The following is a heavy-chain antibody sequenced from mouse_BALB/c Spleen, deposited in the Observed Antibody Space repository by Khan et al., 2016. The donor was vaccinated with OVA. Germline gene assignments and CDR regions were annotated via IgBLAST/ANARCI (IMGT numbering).Heavy chain of an antibody. CDR3: ARKNEGDNGNCKTMDY. Sequence: VQLQQSGAELVRPGTSVKVSCKASGYAFTNYLIEWVKQRPGQGLEWIGVINPGSGGPNYNEKFKGKVTLTSDKSSSTAYMQLSSLTSDDSAVYFGARKNEGDNGNCKTMDYWGQGTSVTVSS. J-gene: IGHJ4*01. CDR1: GYAFTNYL. V-gene: IGHV1-54*01. CDR2: INPGSGGP. D-gene: IGHD4-1*01.